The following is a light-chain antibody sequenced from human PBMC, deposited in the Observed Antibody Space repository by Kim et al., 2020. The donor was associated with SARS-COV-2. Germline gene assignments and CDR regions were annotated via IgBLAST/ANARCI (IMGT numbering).Light chain of an antibody. J-gene: IGKJ1*01. Sequence: DIQMTQSPSTLSASVGDRVTITCRASQSISSWLAWYQQKPGKAPKLLIYDASSLESGVPSRFIGSGSGTEFTLTISSRQPDDFPTCYCQQYNSPWTFGQGTTVDIK. CDR1: QSISSW. CDR3: QQYNSPWT. CDR2: DAS. V-gene: IGKV1-5*01.